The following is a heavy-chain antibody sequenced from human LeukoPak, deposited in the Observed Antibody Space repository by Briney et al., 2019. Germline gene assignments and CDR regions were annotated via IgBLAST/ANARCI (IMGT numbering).Heavy chain of an antibody. CDR1: GFTFSSYS. V-gene: IGHV3-48*01. D-gene: IGHD3-3*01. Sequence: SGGSLRLSCAASGFTFSSYSMNWVRQAPGKGLEWVSYISSSSSTIYYADSVKGRFTVSRDNAKNSLYLQMNSLRAEDTAVYYCAKDGGYDFWSGQQYYYYYMDVWGKGTTVTVSS. CDR3: AKDGGYDFWSGQQYYYYYMDV. J-gene: IGHJ6*03. CDR2: ISSSSSTI.